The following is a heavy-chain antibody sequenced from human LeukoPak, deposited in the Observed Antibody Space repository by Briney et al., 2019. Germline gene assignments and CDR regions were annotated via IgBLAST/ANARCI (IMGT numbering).Heavy chain of an antibody. J-gene: IGHJ5*02. D-gene: IGHD2-15*01. CDR1: GFTFKLYW. CDR2: INDDGSDT. CDR3: VRGGPSTWS. V-gene: IGHV3-74*01. Sequence: QPGGSLRLSCAASGFTFKLYWMHWVRQVPGKRPVWVSRINDDGSDTIYADSVRGRFTISRDDAKNTVYLQMNNLRAEGTAVYYCVRGGPSTWSWGQGTLVTVSS.